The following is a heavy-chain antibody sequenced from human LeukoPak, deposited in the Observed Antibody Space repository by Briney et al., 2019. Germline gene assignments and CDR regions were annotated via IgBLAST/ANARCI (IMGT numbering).Heavy chain of an antibody. J-gene: IGHJ4*02. Sequence: GGSLRLSCAASGFTLSTYWMSWVRQVPGKGLEWVANIKQDGTEKYYVDSVKGRFTISRDNAKNSLYLQMNSLRVEDTAVYYCARNYDSSGQDWGQGTLVTVSS. CDR3: ARNYDSSGQD. V-gene: IGHV3-7*01. CDR1: GFTLSTYW. CDR2: IKQDGTEK. D-gene: IGHD3-22*01.